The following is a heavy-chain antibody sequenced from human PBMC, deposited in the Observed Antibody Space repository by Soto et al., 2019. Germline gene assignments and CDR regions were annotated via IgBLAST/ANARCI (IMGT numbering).Heavy chain of an antibody. V-gene: IGHV3-9*01. J-gene: IGHJ4*02. CDR1: GFTFDDYT. Sequence: EVRLVESGGGLVQPGRSLRLSCAASGFTFDDYTMHWVRQTPGKGLEWVSSISWSGNNVDYRDSVKGRFTISRDNAKNSLYLHMNSLRVEDTALYYCVKGLNIDYNSAWFYFDYWGQGTVVTVSS. CDR3: VKGLNIDYNSAWFYFDY. CDR2: ISWSGNNV. D-gene: IGHD6-19*01.